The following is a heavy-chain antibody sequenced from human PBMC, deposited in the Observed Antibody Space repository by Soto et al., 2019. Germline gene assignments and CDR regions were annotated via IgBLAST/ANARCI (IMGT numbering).Heavy chain of an antibody. V-gene: IGHV3-9*01. CDR3: AKDNDYGDYGVSYYFDY. Sequence: EVQLVESGGGLVQPGRSLRLTCAASGFTFDDYAMHWVRQAPGKGLEWVSGISWNSGSIGYADSVKGRFTISRDNAKNSQYLQMNSLRAEDTALYYCAKDNDYGDYGVSYYFDYWGQGTLVTVSS. D-gene: IGHD4-17*01. J-gene: IGHJ4*02. CDR1: GFTFDDYA. CDR2: ISWNSGSI.